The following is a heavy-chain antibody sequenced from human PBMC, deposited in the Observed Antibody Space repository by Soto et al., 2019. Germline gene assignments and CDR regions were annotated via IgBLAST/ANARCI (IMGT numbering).Heavy chain of an antibody. CDR2: IKQDGSEK. J-gene: IGHJ6*02. CDR1: GFTFSSYW. D-gene: IGHD6-6*01. Sequence: GGSLRLSCAASGFTFSSYWMSWVRQAPGKGLEWVANIKQDGSEKYYVDSVKGRFTISRDNAKNSLYLQMNSLRAEDTAVYYCARGSSSPDYYYYGMDVWGQGTTVTVSS. V-gene: IGHV3-7*03. CDR3: ARGSSSPDYYYYGMDV.